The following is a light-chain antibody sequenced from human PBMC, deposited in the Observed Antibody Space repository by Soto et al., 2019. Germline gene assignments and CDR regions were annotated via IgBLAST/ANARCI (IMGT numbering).Light chain of an antibody. CDR1: RSDVGGYNF. J-gene: IGLJ1*01. CDR3: IPYAVSTSYA. Sequence: QSALTEPPCASRSPGQSVTISCTGTRSDVGGYNFVSWYQQHPGKAPKLIIYEVSKRPSGVPDRFSGSKSGNTASLTVSGLQPEDEADYYCIPYAVSTSYAFGTGTKLTVL. V-gene: IGLV2-8*02. CDR2: EVS.